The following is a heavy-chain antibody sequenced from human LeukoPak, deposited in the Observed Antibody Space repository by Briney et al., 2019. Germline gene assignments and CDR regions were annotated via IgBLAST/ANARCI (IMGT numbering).Heavy chain of an antibody. CDR1: GFTFDDYA. Sequence: GGSLRLSCAASGFTFDDYAMHWVRQAPGKGLEWVSGISGNSGSISYADSVKGRFTISRDNAKNSLYLQMNSLRAEDTALYYCAKGGVDTAMVIHLDYWGQGTLVTVSS. D-gene: IGHD5-18*01. CDR2: ISGNSGSI. J-gene: IGHJ4*02. CDR3: AKGGVDTAMVIHLDY. V-gene: IGHV3-9*01.